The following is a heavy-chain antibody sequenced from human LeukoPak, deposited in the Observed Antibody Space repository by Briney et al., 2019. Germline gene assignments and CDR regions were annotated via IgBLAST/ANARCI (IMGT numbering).Heavy chain of an antibody. J-gene: IGHJ5*02. CDR2: ISSSGSTI. D-gene: IGHD3-10*01. Sequence: GGSLRLSCAASGFTFSSYEMNWVRHAPGKGLEWVSYISSSGSTIYYADSVKGRFTISRDNAKNSLYLQMNSLRAEDTAVYYCARDLTHYYGSGNWFDPWGQGTLVTVSS. V-gene: IGHV3-48*03. CDR3: ARDLTHYYGSGNWFDP. CDR1: GFTFSSYE.